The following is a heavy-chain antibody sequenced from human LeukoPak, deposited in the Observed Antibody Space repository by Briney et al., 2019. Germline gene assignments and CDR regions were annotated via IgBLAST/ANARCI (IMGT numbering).Heavy chain of an antibody. Sequence: SETLSLTCTVSGGSIRRSYWSWIRQPPGRGLEWIGYFYLSGSNYNPSLKSRVTMSLDTSKNQFSLRLSPVTAADTAVYYCARGGPTGALDDNWFDPWAREPWSSSPQ. D-gene: IGHD4-11*01. J-gene: IGHJ5*02. CDR2: FYLSGS. CDR3: ARGGPTGALDDNWFDP. V-gene: IGHV4-4*09. CDR1: GGSIRRSY.